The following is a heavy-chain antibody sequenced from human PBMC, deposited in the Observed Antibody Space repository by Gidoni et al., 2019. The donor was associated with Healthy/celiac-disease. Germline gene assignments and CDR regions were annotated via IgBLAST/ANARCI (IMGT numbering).Heavy chain of an antibody. D-gene: IGHD1-26*01. V-gene: IGHV1-2*02. CDR1: GYTFTGYY. Sequence: QVQLVQSGAEVKKLGASVKVPCKASGYTFTGYYMHWVRQAPGQGLEWMGWINPNSGGTNYAQKFQGRVTMTRDTSISTAYMELSRLRSDDTAVYYCARVRRVYSGSYEGDLDYWGQGTLVTVSS. CDR3: ARVRRVYSGSYEGDLDY. J-gene: IGHJ4*02. CDR2: INPNSGGT.